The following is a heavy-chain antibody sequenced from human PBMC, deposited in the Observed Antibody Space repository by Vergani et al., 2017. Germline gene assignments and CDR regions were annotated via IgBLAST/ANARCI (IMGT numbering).Heavy chain of an antibody. J-gene: IGHJ5*02. CDR3: ARVGVDIVVGPAAIRGWFGP. CDR2: IIPIFGTA. CDR1: GGTFSSYA. D-gene: IGHD2-2*02. Sequence: QVQLVQSGAEVKKPGSSVKVSCKASGGTFSSYAISWVRQAPGQGLEWMGGIIPIFGTANYAQKFQGRVTITADESTSTAYMELSSLRSEDTAVYYCARVGVDIVVGPAAIRGWFGPWGQGTLVTVSS. V-gene: IGHV1-69*01.